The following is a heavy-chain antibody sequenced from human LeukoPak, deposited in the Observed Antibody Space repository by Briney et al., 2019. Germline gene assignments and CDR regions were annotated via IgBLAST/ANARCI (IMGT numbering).Heavy chain of an antibody. V-gene: IGHV3-48*04. D-gene: IGHD3-22*01. CDR1: EFTFSDYS. CDR3: ARSYYDSGGYYYFDH. Sequence: GGSLRLSCSASEFTFSDYSMTWVRQTPGKGLEWVAYIRAAGSTIFYADSVKGRFTISRDNAKSSLHLEMNSLRADDTAFYYCARSYYDSGGYYYFDHWGQGTLVTVSS. J-gene: IGHJ4*02. CDR2: IRAAGSTI.